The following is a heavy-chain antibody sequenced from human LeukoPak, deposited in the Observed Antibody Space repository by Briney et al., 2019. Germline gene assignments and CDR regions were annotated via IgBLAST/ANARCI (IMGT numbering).Heavy chain of an antibody. D-gene: IGHD1-26*01. Sequence: QPGGSLRLSCAASGFTFSNYVMHWVRQAPGKGLEWVAAISYDGSSTHHADSVKGRFTISRDNSKNTPYLQMNSLRAEDTAVYYCARDIVGAREDYWGQGTLVTVSS. CDR3: ARDIVGAREDY. V-gene: IGHV3-30*04. CDR1: GFTFSNYV. CDR2: ISYDGSST. J-gene: IGHJ4*02.